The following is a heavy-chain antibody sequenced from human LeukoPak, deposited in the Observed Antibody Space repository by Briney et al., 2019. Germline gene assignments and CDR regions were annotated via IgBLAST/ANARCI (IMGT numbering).Heavy chain of an antibody. J-gene: IGHJ4*02. CDR3: ARGHRPRRRFGENFDY. Sequence: GASVKVSCKASGYTFTGYYMHWVRQAPGQGLEWMGWINPNSGGTNYAQKFQGRVTMTRDTSISTAYMELSRLRSEDTAVYYCARGHRPRRRFGENFDYWGQGTLVTVSS. V-gene: IGHV1-2*02. CDR1: GYTFTGYY. D-gene: IGHD3-10*01. CDR2: INPNSGGT.